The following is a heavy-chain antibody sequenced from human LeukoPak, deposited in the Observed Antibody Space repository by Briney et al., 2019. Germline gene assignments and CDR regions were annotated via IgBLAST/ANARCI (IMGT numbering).Heavy chain of an antibody. CDR2: IYHSGST. D-gene: IGHD3-22*01. CDR1: GDSISGFY. V-gene: IGHV4-38-2*02. CDR3: ARSILDSSGYYYQSFDY. J-gene: IGHJ4*02. Sequence: SETLSLTCTVSGDSISGFYWSWIRQPPGKGLEWIGSIYHSGSTYYNPSLKSRVTISIDTSKNQFSLKLSSVTAADTAVYYCARSILDSSGYYYQSFDYWGQGTLVTVSS.